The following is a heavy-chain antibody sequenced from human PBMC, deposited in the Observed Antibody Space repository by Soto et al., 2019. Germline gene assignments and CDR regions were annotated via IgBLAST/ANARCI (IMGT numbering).Heavy chain of an antibody. CDR1: GGSIGSYY. Sequence: SETLSLTCTVSGGSIGSYYWSWIRQPPGKGLEWIGYIYYSGSTNYNPSLKSRVTISVDTSKNQFSLKLSSVTAADTAVYYCARSRRGGMDVWGQGTTVTVSS. CDR2: IYYSGST. CDR3: ARSRRGGMDV. D-gene: IGHD3-10*01. J-gene: IGHJ6*02. V-gene: IGHV4-59*01.